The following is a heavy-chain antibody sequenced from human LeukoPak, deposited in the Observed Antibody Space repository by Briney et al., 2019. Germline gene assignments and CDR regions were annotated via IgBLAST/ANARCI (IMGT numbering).Heavy chain of an antibody. Sequence: PGRSLRLSCAASGFTFSSYGTHWVRQAPGKGLEWVAVIWYDGSNKYYADSVKGRFTISRDNSKNTLYLQMNSLRAEDTAVYYCARDQAYGSGERPFDYWGQGTLVTVSS. J-gene: IGHJ4*02. CDR1: GFTFSSYG. V-gene: IGHV3-33*01. CDR2: IWYDGSNK. D-gene: IGHD3-10*01. CDR3: ARDQAYGSGERPFDY.